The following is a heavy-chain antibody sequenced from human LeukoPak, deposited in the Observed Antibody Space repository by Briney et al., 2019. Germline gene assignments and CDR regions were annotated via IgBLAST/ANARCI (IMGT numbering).Heavy chain of an antibody. J-gene: IGHJ4*02. CDR1: GFTFSDYY. V-gene: IGHV4-38-2*02. D-gene: IGHD6-19*01. Sequence: GSLRLSCAASGFTFSDYYMSWIRQPPGKGLEWIGSIYYSGSTYYNPSLKSRVTISVDTSKNQFSLKLSSVTAADTAVYYCARDHKGGIAVAYFDYWGQGTLVTVSS. CDR3: ARDHKGGIAVAYFDY. CDR2: IYYSGST.